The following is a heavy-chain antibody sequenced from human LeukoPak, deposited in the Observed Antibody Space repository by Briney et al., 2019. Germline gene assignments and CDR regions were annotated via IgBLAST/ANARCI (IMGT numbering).Heavy chain of an antibody. CDR1: GFTFSNAW. D-gene: IGHD3-10*01. CDR3: ARWRVPGYFDY. J-gene: IGHJ4*02. Sequence: PGGSLRLSCAASGFTFSNAWMSWVRQAPGKGLEWVSVIYTDGTTYYADSVKGRFTTSRDNSKNTLYLQMNSLRAEDTAVYYCARWRVPGYFDYWGQGALVTVFS. V-gene: IGHV3-66*02. CDR2: IYTDGTT.